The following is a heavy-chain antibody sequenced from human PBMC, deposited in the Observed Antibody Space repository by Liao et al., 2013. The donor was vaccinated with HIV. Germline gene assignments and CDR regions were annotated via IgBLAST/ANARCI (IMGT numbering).Heavy chain of an antibody. CDR1: GGSISSSIYY. Sequence: QLQLQESGPGLVKPSETLSLTCTVSGGSISSSIYYWGWIRQPPGKGLEWIGSIYYSGSTYYNPSLKSRVTISVDTSKNHFSLKLTSVAAADTAVYSCARETMVRGVMIPRHDAFDIWGQGTMVTVSS. D-gene: IGHD3-10*01. V-gene: IGHV4-39*07. J-gene: IGHJ3*02. CDR2: IYYSGST. CDR3: ARETMVRGVMIPRHDAFDI.